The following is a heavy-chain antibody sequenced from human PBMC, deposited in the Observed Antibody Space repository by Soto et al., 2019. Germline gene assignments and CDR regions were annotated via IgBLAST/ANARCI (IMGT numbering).Heavy chain of an antibody. V-gene: IGHV3-15*07. J-gene: IGHJ2*01. CDR1: SVSNAW. CDR2: IKSKTDGGTT. D-gene: IGHD3-16*01. Sequence: SVSNAWMNWVRQAPGKGLEWVGRIKSKTDGGTTDYAAPVKGRFTISRDDSKNTLYLQMNSLKTEDTAVYYCTTAPTYLDWSFDLWGRGTLVTVSS. CDR3: TTAPTYLDWSFDL.